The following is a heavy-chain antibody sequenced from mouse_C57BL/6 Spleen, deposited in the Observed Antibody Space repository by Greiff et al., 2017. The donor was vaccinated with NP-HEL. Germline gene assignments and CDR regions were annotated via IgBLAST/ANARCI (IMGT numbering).Heavy chain of an antibody. Sequence: QVQLQQPGAELVKPGASVKLSCKASGYTFTSSWMHWVKQRPGRGLEWIGRIDPNSGGTKYNEKFKSKATLTVDKPSSTAYMQLSSRTSEDSAVDDCARDDGYWDWYFDVWGTGTTVTVSS. CDR3: ARDDGYWDWYFDV. CDR1: GYTFTSSW. V-gene: IGHV1-72*01. CDR2: IDPNSGGT. D-gene: IGHD2-3*01. J-gene: IGHJ1*03.